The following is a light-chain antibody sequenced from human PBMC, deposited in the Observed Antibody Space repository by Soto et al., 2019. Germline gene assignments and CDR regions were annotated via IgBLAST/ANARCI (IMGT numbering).Light chain of an antibody. CDR1: LRVSSY. Sequence: DIVVTQSPATLSLSPGERATLSCRASLRVSSYLAWYQQNPGQPPRLLIYDASNSATVIPARFSGSRSGTDFTLTTRSLETADLTGYACTQRSFWSLTFGRGTTVQIK. CDR3: TQRSFWSLT. CDR2: DAS. V-gene: IGKV3-11*01. J-gene: IGKJ4*01.